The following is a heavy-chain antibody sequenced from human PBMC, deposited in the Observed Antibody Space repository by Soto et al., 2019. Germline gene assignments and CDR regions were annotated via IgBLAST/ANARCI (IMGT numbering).Heavy chain of an antibody. CDR2: IVVGSGNT. J-gene: IGHJ4*02. CDR3: AADRNCVSNTCYHYNFDC. D-gene: IGHD2-2*01. Sequence: SVKISCKASGFTFSKSAVQWVRQARGQRPEWIGWIVVGSGNTNRAQKFQDRVTITRDMSTSTACMELSSLRSEDTAVYYCAADRNCVSNTCYHYNFDCWGEGTLVTVSP. CDR1: GFTFSKSA. V-gene: IGHV1-58*01.